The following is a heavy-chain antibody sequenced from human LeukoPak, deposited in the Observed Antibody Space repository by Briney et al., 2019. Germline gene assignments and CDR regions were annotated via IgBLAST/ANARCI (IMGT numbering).Heavy chain of an antibody. D-gene: IGHD2-21*01. CDR3: VKLGRFVVVNTWDAFDY. V-gene: IGHV3-23*01. CDR2: ISGPGDST. J-gene: IGHJ4*02. Sequence: RTSLRLSCAASGFTFSTYAMSWVRQAPGKGLEWVSGISGPGDSTYYADSVKGRFTISRDNSKNTLYLHMNSLRDEDTAIYYCVKLGRFVVVNTWDAFDYWGQGTLVTVSS. CDR1: GFTFSTYA.